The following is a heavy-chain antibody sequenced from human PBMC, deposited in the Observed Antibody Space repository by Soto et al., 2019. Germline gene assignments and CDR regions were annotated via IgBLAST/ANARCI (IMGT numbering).Heavy chain of an antibody. CDR3: TRAQTRECSGGPCYDANWFDP. Sequence: PGGSLRLSCAASGFTFSGSPIHWVRQASGKGLEWVARMRSKANSFATTYAASVKGRFTISRDDSKNTAYLQMDSLKTEDTAVYYCTRAQTRECSGGPCYDANWFDPWGQGTLGTSPQ. D-gene: IGHD2-15*01. J-gene: IGHJ5*02. CDR1: GFTFSGSP. CDR2: MRSKANSFAT. V-gene: IGHV3-73*01.